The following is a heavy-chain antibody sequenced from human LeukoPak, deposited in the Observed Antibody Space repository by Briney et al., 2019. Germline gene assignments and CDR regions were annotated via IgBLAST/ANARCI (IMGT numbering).Heavy chain of an antibody. D-gene: IGHD5-18*01. Sequence: PSETLSLTCTVSGGSISSYYWSWIRQPPGKGLEWIGYIYYSGSTNYNPSLKSRVTTSVDTSKNQFSLKLSSVTAADTAVYYCARLGYSYGTKYYFDYWGQGTLVTVSS. CDR1: GGSISSYY. CDR2: IYYSGST. J-gene: IGHJ4*02. V-gene: IGHV4-59*08. CDR3: ARLGYSYGTKYYFDY.